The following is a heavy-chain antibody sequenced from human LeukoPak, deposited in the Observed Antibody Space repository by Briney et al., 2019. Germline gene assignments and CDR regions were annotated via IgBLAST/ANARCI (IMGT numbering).Heavy chain of an antibody. Sequence: GGSLRLSCAASGFTFSDYYMSWIRQAPGKGLEWVSYISSSGSTIYYADSVKGRFTISRDNAKNSLYLQMNSLRAEDTAVYYCAKDGSDDYGDYGRYYYGMDVWGQGTTVTVSS. V-gene: IGHV3-11*01. J-gene: IGHJ6*02. CDR2: ISSSGSTI. CDR1: GFTFSDYY. D-gene: IGHD4-17*01. CDR3: AKDGSDDYGDYGRYYYGMDV.